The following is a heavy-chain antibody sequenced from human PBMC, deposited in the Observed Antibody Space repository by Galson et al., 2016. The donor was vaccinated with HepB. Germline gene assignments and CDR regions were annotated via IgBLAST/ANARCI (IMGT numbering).Heavy chain of an antibody. CDR3: TKRCMTNTYHNADDF. V-gene: IGHV3-30*18. CDR1: GFIFSNYG. J-gene: IGHJ4*02. CDR2: VAHEGTVR. Sequence: SLRLSCAASGFIFSNYGMHWVRQSAGKGPEWLAVVAHEGTVRYYRDSVRGRFTISRGDSKSTLYLRMDSLRVEDTATYHCTKRCMTNTYHNADDFWGQGTLVTVSS. D-gene: IGHD2-8*01.